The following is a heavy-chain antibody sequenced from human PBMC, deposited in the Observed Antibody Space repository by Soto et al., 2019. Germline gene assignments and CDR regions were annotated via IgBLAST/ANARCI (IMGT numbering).Heavy chain of an antibody. CDR3: AKGSEAARQELDY. V-gene: IGHV3-30*18. CDR1: GFTFSTYG. CDR2: ISIDGSNK. Sequence: QVQLVESGGGVVQPGRSLRLSCAASGFTFSTYGMHWVRQAPGKGPEWVAVISIDGSNKYYADSVKGRFTISRDNSKNPLYLAMNRPRADDTAVYYCAKGSEAARQELDYWGQGTLVTVSS. D-gene: IGHD6-6*01. J-gene: IGHJ4*02.